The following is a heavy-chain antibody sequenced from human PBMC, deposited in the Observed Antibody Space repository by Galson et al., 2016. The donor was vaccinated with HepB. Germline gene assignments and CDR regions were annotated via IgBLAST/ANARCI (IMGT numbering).Heavy chain of an antibody. V-gene: IGHV3-21*04. CDR2: ISSGSSYI. D-gene: IGHD3-16*01. CDR3: ATEYVLRSLEYSSYYFRGLDV. Sequence: SLRLSCAASGFTFSSYSMNWVRQAPGKGLEWVSSISSGSSYIYYADSVKDRFTISRDNSNNALFLQMNNLGAEDTAVYYCATEYVLRSLEYSSYYFRGLDVWGQGTAVTVSS. CDR1: GFTFSSYS. J-gene: IGHJ6*02.